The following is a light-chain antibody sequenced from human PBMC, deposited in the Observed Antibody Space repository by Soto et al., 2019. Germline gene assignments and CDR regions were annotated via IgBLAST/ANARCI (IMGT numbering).Light chain of an antibody. CDR2: DAS. Sequence: DIQMTQSPSTLSASVGDRVTITCRASQSISRWLAWYQQKPGKAPKALIYDASTLRSGVPSRFSGGGSETDFTLTISSLQPEDFATYYCQQLSGAFGQGTKLEL. V-gene: IGKV1-5*01. J-gene: IGKJ2*01. CDR1: QSISRW. CDR3: QQLSGA.